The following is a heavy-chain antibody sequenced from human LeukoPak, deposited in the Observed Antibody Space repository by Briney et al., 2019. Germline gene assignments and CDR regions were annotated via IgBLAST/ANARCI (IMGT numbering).Heavy chain of an antibody. CDR3: AKRGGTIIYYYYAMDV. CDR1: GFTFTNHA. V-gene: IGHV3-23*01. J-gene: IGHJ6*02. Sequence: PGGSLRLSCAASGFTFTNHAMSWVRQAPGKGLEWVSTISGSGDSTYYADSVKGRFTISRDNSKNTLYLQMNSLRAEDTAVYYCAKRGGTIIYYYYAMDVWGQGTTATVSS. D-gene: IGHD1-1*01. CDR2: ISGSGDST.